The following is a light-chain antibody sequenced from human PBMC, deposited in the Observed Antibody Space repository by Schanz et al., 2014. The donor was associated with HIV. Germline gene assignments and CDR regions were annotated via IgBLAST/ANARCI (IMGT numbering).Light chain of an antibody. J-gene: IGKJ4*01. Sequence: EIVLTQSPGSLSLSPGGRATLSCGASQRLSSSYLAWYQQKRDQPPRLVIYATSTRAAGIPDRFSGTGSGTDFTLTISSLEPEDFAVYYCQYFGNSGGTFGGGTKVESK. CDR3: QYFGNSGGT. CDR2: ATS. V-gene: IGKV3-20*01. CDR1: QRLSSSY.